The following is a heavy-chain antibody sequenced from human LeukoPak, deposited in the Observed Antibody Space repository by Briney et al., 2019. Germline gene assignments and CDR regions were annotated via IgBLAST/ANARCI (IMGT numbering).Heavy chain of an antibody. V-gene: IGHV3-74*01. J-gene: IGHJ4*02. CDR1: GFPFANTW. CDR2: INNDGSTT. D-gene: IGHD3-10*01. CDR3: AIGGTYGSGS. Sequence: PGGSLRLSCAASGFPFANTWMHWVRPAPGKGLVWVSLINNDGSTTNYADSVKGRFTISRDNAKNTVYLQMNSLRAEDTAVYYCAIGGTYGSGSWGQGTLVTVSS.